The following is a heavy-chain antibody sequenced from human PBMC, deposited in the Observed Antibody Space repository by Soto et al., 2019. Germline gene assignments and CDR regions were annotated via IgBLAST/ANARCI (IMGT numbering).Heavy chain of an antibody. J-gene: IGHJ6*02. CDR2: INPSGGST. CDR1: GYTFTSYY. CDR3: ARDSRYYDSSGHNPTSMDV. Sequence: ASGKVSCKASGYTFTSYYMHWVRQAPGQGLEWMGIINPSGGSTSYAQKFQGRVTMTRDTSTSTVYMELSSLRSEDTAVYYCARDSRYYDSSGHNPTSMDVWGQGTQVTVSS. V-gene: IGHV1-46*01. D-gene: IGHD3-22*01.